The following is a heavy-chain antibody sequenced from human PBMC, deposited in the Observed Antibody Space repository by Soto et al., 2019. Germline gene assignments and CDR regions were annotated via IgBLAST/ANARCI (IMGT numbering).Heavy chain of an antibody. V-gene: IGHV1-69*12. CDR2: IIPIFRTP. D-gene: IGHD1-1*01. Sequence: QVHLVQSGAEVKKPGSSVKVSCKASGDTFSSFAISWVRQAPGQGLEWMGGIIPIFRTPKYGQKFQGRVTITADEPTSTADRELSSLRSEDTAVYYWARDKDREQLGGNYYYALDVWGQGTTVIVSS. CDR3: ARDKDREQLGGNYYYALDV. J-gene: IGHJ6*02. CDR1: GDTFSSFA.